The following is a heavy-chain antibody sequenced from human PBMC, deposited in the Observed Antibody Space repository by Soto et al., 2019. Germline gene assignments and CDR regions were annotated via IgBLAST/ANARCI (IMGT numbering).Heavy chain of an antibody. D-gene: IGHD3-10*01. CDR2: INHSGST. CDR3: ARGRGDGYNQHWYFDL. CDR1: GFTFSDYY. V-gene: IGHV4-34*01. J-gene: IGHJ2*01. Sequence: QVQLVESGGGLVKPGGSLRLSCAASGFTFSDYYMSWIRQAPGKGLEWIGEINHSGSTNYNPSLKSRVSISVGTSNNQFSLKLSSVTAADTAVYYCARGRGDGYNQHWYFDLWGRGTLVTVSS.